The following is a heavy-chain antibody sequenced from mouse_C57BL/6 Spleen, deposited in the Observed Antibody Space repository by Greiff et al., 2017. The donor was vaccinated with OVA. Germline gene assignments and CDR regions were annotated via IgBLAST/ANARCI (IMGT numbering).Heavy chain of an antibody. CDR1: GYTFTSYW. Sequence: QVQLQQPGAELVKPGASVKMSCKASGYTFTSYWITWVKQRPGQGLEWIGDIYPGSGSTNYNEKFKSKATLTVDKSSSTAYMQLSSLASEDSAVYYCARLDGYRFAYWGQGTLVTVSA. J-gene: IGHJ3*01. CDR3: ARLDGYRFAY. D-gene: IGHD2-3*01. CDR2: IYPGSGST. V-gene: IGHV1-55*01.